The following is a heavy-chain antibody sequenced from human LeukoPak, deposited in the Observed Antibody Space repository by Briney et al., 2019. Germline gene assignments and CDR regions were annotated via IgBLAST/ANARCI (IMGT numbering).Heavy chain of an antibody. Sequence: GGSLRLSCAASGFTFSSYEMNWVRQAPGKGLEWVSSIDSYRSYIYYADSVKGRFTISRDNAKNSMYLQMNSLRAEDTAFYYCVREGYYDSSGYLGVFDYWGQGTLVTVSS. J-gene: IGHJ4*02. V-gene: IGHV3-21*01. D-gene: IGHD3-22*01. CDR1: GFTFSSYE. CDR2: IDSYRSYI. CDR3: VREGYYDSSGYLGVFDY.